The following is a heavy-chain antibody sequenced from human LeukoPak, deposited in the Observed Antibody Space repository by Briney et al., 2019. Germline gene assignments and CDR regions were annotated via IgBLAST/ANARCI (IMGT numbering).Heavy chain of an antibody. D-gene: IGHD2-2*01. CDR3: ARMRRIVPRGMDV. V-gene: IGHV4-30-4*01. J-gene: IGHJ6*02. CDR1: GGSISSGDYY. CDR2: IYYSGST. Sequence: SETLSLTCTVSGGSISSGDYYWSWIRQPPGKGLEWVGYIYYSGSTYYNPSLKSRVTISVDTSKNQFSLKLTSVAAADTAVYYCARMRRIVPRGMDVWGQGTTVTVSS.